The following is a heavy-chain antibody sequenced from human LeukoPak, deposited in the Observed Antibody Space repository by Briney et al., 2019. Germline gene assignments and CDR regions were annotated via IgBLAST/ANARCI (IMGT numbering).Heavy chain of an antibody. J-gene: IGHJ5*01. D-gene: IGHD5-12*01. V-gene: IGHV1-3*01. CDR1: GYTFTNYA. CDR2: INPANGNT. CDR3: ARGPRIMGGYGMGWFDS. Sequence: GASVKVSCKATGYTFTNYAMHWVRQAPGRGFEWMGWINPANGNTKLSQKFQARVAITRDTSATTTYMELSSLRLEDTAVCLCARGPRIMGGYGMGWFDSWGQGTLVTVSS.